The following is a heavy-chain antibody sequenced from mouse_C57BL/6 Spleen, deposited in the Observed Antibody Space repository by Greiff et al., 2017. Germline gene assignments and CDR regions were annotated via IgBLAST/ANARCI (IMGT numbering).Heavy chain of an antibody. Sequence: EVMLVESGGDLVKPGGSLKLSCAASGFTFSSYGMSWVRQTPDKRLEWVATISSGGSYTYYPDSVKGRFTISRDNAKNTLYLQMSSLKSEDTAMYYCARHRDCKVDYWGQGTTLTVSS. D-gene: IGHD3-3*01. CDR3: ARHRDCKVDY. V-gene: IGHV5-6*01. J-gene: IGHJ2*01. CDR1: GFTFSSYG. CDR2: ISSGGSYT.